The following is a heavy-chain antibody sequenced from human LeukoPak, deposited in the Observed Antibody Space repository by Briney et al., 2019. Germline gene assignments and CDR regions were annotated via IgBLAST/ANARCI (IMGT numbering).Heavy chain of an antibody. D-gene: IGHD2-21*01. CDR2: IYYSGST. Sequence: SQTLSLTCTVSGGSISSSRYYWGWIRQPPGKGLEWIGSIYYSGSTYYNPSLKSRVTISVDTSKNQFSLKLSSVTAADTAVYYCARESTYCGGDCYSYYFDYWGQGTLVTVSS. J-gene: IGHJ4*02. CDR3: ARESTYCGGDCYSYYFDY. CDR1: GGSISSSRYY. V-gene: IGHV4-39*07.